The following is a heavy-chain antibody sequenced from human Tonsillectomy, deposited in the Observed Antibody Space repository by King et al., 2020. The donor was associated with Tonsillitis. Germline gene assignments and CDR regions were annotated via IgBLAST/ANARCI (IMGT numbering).Heavy chain of an antibody. CDR1: GFTLNNYK. Sequence: VQLVESGGGVVQPGRSLRLSCAASGFTLNNYKMHWVRQAPGKGLEWVALISYDGSNTWYADSVRGRFTISRDNSKNTLYLQMNSLITEDTAVYYCVRDGDVSSGYGFDYWGQGTLVTVSS. V-gene: IGHV3-30*03. D-gene: IGHD3-22*01. J-gene: IGHJ4*02. CDR3: VRDGDVSSGYGFDY. CDR2: ISYDGSNT.